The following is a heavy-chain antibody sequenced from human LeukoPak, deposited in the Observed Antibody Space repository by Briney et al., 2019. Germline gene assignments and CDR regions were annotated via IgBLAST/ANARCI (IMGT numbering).Heavy chain of an antibody. CDR3: ARGYSSGYHYFGY. V-gene: IGHV3-66*01. Sequence: PPGGSLRLSCAASGFTVTSNYMTWVRQAPGKGLEWFSVIYSGGTTYHADSVKDRFTISRDNSKNTLYLQMNSLRVEDTAVYYCARGYSSGYHYFGYWGQGTLVTVSS. CDR2: IYSGGTT. CDR1: GFTVTSNY. J-gene: IGHJ4*02. D-gene: IGHD6-19*01.